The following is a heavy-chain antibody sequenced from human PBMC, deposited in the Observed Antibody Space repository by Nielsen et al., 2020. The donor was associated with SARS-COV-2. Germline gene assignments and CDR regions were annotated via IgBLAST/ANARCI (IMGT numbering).Heavy chain of an antibody. D-gene: IGHD2-2*01. CDR1: GFTSSSYS. J-gene: IGHJ4*02. Sequence: GGSLRLSCAASGFTSSSYSMNWVRQAPGKGLEWVSSISSSSSYIYYADSVKGRFTISRDNAKNSLYLQMNSLRAEDTAVYYCARGPVVVPAAPFDYWGQGTLVTVSS. CDR2: ISSSSSYI. V-gene: IGHV3-21*01. CDR3: ARGPVVVPAAPFDY.